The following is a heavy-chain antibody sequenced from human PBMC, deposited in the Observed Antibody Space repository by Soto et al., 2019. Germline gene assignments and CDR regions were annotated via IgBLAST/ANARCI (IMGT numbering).Heavy chain of an antibody. J-gene: IGHJ5*02. CDR3: AREDYSSGWYHWFDP. CDR1: GSSFSSYE. CDR2: ISSSRTTI. V-gene: IGHV3-48*03. D-gene: IGHD6-19*01. Sequence: PGGSLRLSCAASGSSFSSYEMNWVRQAPGKGLEWVSYISSSRTTIHYADSVKGRFTISRDNAKNSLYLQMNSLRAEDTAVYYCAREDYSSGWYHWFDPWGPGTLVTVS.